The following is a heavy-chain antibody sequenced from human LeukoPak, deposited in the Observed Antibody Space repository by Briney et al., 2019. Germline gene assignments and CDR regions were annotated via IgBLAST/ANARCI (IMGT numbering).Heavy chain of an antibody. CDR3: ARVTMVRGVIRRIDY. D-gene: IGHD3-10*01. CDR2: IYPGDSDT. V-gene: IGHV5-51*01. Sequence: GESLKISCKGSGYSFTSYWIGWVRQMPGKGLEWMGIIYPGDSDTRYSPSFQGQVTISADKSISTVYLQWSSLKASDTAMYYCARVTMVRGVIRRIDYWGQGTLVTVSS. CDR1: GYSFTSYW. J-gene: IGHJ4*02.